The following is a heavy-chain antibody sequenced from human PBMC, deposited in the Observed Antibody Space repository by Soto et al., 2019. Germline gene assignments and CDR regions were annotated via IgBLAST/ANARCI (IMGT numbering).Heavy chain of an antibody. CDR2: ISTNGGST. D-gene: IGHD3-22*01. V-gene: IGHV3-64D*06. Sequence: GGSLRLSCSASGFTFSIYAMHWVRQAPGKGLEYVSSISTNGGSTDYADSVKGRFTISRDNSKNTVYLQMSSLRVEDTAVYYCVKGEYYYDSSGYYHFEYWGQGTLVTVSS. CDR1: GFTFSIYA. CDR3: VKGEYYYDSSGYYHFEY. J-gene: IGHJ4*02.